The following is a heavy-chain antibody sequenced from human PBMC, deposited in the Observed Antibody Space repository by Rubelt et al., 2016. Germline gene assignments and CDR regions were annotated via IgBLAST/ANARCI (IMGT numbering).Heavy chain of an antibody. V-gene: IGHV4-4*02. Sequence: QVQLQESGPGLVKPSETLSLTCTVSGGSISSSNWWSWVRQPPGKGLEWIGEVYHSGSTIYNPSLKSRVASSVDKSKNQFSLNLSSVTAADTAVYYCARDQWLASLGYWGQGTLVTVSS. CDR2: VYHSGST. CDR1: GGSISSSNW. J-gene: IGHJ4*02. CDR3: ARDQWLASLGY. D-gene: IGHD6-19*01.